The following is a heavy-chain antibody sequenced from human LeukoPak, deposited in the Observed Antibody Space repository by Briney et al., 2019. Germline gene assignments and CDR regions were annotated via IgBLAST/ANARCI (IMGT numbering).Heavy chain of an antibody. CDR2: INHSGST. D-gene: IGHD3-22*01. V-gene: IGHV4-34*01. Sequence: PSETLSLTCAIYGGSFSGYYWSWIRQPPGKGLEWIGEINHSGSTNYNPSLKSRVTISVDTSKNQFSLKLSSVTAADTAVYYCARDPVYYYDSSGYLSPYYFDYWGQGTLVTVSS. CDR1: GGSFSGYY. J-gene: IGHJ4*02. CDR3: ARDPVYYYDSSGYLSPYYFDY.